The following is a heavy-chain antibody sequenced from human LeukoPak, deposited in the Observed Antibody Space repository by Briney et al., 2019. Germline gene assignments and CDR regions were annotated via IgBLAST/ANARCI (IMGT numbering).Heavy chain of an antibody. J-gene: IGHJ3*02. CDR2: ISLDGRST. CDR3: AKSFAPRPHSDAFDI. Sequence: PGGSLRLSCAVSGFTFSNYAMSWVRQAPGKGPEWVSAISLDGRSTDHAASVRGRFTISRDNSKNTLYLHMNSLRAEDTAVYHCAKSFAPRPHSDAFDIWGQGTMVTVSS. D-gene: IGHD2-21*01. CDR1: GFTFSNYA. V-gene: IGHV3-23*01.